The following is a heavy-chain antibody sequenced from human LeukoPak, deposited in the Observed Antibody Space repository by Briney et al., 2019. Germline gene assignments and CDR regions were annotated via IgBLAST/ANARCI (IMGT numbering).Heavy chain of an antibody. J-gene: IGHJ3*02. CDR3: TSRYCTTTNCYSFDN. CDR1: GGTFSSYA. V-gene: IGHV1-69*13. CDR2: IIPIFGTA. D-gene: IGHD2-2*01. Sequence: GASVKVSCKASGGTFSSYAISWVRQAPGQGLEWMGGIIPIFGTANYAQKFQGRVTITADESTSTAYMELSSLRVEDTAVYYCTSRYCTTTNCYSFDNWGHGTLVTVSS.